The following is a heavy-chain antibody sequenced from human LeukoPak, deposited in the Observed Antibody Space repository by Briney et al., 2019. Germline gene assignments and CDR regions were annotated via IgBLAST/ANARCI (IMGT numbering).Heavy chain of an antibody. CDR1: GFTFTSSA. CDR3: AITGVRDFDS. CDR2: ITGGSGSST. D-gene: IGHD4-11*01. Sequence: GGSLRLSCAASGFTFTSSAMTWVRQAPGKGLEWVSSITGGSGSSTYHADSVKGRFTISRDNSKDTLFLQMNSLRAEDTAVYYCAITGVRDFDSWGQGTLVTVSS. J-gene: IGHJ4*02. V-gene: IGHV3-23*01.